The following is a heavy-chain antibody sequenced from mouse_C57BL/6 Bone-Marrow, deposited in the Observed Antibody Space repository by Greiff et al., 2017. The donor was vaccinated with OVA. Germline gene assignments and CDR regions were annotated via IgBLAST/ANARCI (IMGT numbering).Heavy chain of an antibody. CDR2: INPYNGGT. Sequence: VQLQQSGPVLVKPGASVKMSCKASGYTFTDYYMNWVKQSHGKSLEWIGVINPYNGGTSYNQKFKGKATLTVDKSSSTAYMELNSLTSEDSAVHYCALTAYFDYWGQGTTLTVSS. J-gene: IGHJ2*01. V-gene: IGHV1-19*01. CDR1: GYTFTDYY. CDR3: ALTAYFDY. D-gene: IGHD4-1*01.